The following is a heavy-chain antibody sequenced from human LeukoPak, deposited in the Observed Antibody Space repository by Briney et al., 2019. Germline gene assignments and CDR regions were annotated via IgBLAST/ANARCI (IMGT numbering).Heavy chain of an antibody. J-gene: IGHJ4*02. V-gene: IGHV4-34*01. Sequence: SETLSLTCAVHGGSFSGYYWSWIRQPPGKGLEWIGEINHSGSTNYNPSLKGRVTISVDTSKNQFSLKLSSVTAADTAVYYCAASPGGSSWKLYYFDYWGQGTLVTVSS. CDR1: GGSFSGYY. CDR2: INHSGST. CDR3: AASPGGSSWKLYYFDY. D-gene: IGHD6-13*01.